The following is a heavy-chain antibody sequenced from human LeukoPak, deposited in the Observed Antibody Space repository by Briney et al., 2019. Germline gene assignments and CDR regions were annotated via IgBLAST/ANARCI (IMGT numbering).Heavy chain of an antibody. J-gene: IGHJ5*02. CDR1: GGSISSSSYY. D-gene: IGHD3-10*01. CDR3: ARNYYGSGSYHFKRGSWFDP. CDR2: IYYSGST. Sequence: SETLSLTCTVSGGSISSSSYYWGWIRQPPGKGLEWIGSIYYSGSTYYNPSLKSRVTISVDTSKNQFSLKLSSVTAADTAVYYCARNYYGSGSYHFKRGSWFDPWGQGTLVTVSS. V-gene: IGHV4-39*01.